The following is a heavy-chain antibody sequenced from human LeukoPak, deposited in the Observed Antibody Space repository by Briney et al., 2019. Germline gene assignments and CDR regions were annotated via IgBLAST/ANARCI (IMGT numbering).Heavy chain of an antibody. CDR2: INDGNGNT. Sequence: ASVKVSCKASGYTFTSYVMHWVRQAPGQRLEWMGCINDGNGNTKYSQGFQGRVTIARDTSASTAYMEMSSLRSEDMAVYYCARGAKFRSYGSGTYYTSLPFDPWGQGTLVTVSS. D-gene: IGHD3-10*01. CDR3: ARGAKFRSYGSGTYYTSLPFDP. CDR1: GYTFTSYV. J-gene: IGHJ5*02. V-gene: IGHV1-3*03.